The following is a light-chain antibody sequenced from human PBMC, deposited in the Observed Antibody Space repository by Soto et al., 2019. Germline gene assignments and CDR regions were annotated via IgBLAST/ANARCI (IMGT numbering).Light chain of an antibody. Sequence: DTQMTQSPSTLSASVGDRVTITCRASQSISSWLAWYQQKPGKAPKLLIYDASALPRGVPSRFSGSGSGTKFTLTISSLQPDDFATYYCQQYNSYSQTFGQGTKVDIK. CDR2: DAS. J-gene: IGKJ2*01. V-gene: IGKV1-5*01. CDR1: QSISSW. CDR3: QQYNSYSQT.